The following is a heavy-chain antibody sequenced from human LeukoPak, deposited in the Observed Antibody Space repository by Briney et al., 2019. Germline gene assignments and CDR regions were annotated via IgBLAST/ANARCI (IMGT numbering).Heavy chain of an antibody. V-gene: IGHV4-61*08. CDR2: IYYSGST. J-gene: IGHJ5*02. CDR1: GVSINSGGYY. D-gene: IGHD4-11*01. Sequence: SETLSLTCTVSGVSINSGGYYWSWIRQHPVKGLEWIGYIYYSGSTNYNPSLKSRVTISVDTSKNQFSLKLSSVTAADTAVYYCARDGGDTVNGGGDTSWFDPWGQGTLVTVSS. CDR3: ARDGGDTVNGGGDTSWFDP.